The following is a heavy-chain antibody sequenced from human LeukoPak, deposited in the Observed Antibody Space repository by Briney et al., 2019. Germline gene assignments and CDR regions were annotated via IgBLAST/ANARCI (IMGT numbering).Heavy chain of an antibody. J-gene: IGHJ4*02. CDR1: EFTFSGYA. Sequence: GGSLRLSCAASEFTFSGYAMSWVRQAPGKGLEWVSTISDNGGRTYYADSVKGRFTISRDNSKNTLFLQMNSLRAEDSAVYYCATDREGDPSAYYLVGGQGTLITVSS. V-gene: IGHV3-23*01. CDR2: ISDNGGRT. CDR3: ATDREGDPSAYYLV. D-gene: IGHD3-22*01.